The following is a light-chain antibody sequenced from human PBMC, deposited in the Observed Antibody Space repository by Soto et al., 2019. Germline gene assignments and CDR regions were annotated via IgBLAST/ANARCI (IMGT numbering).Light chain of an antibody. CDR2: AAS. Sequence: DTQMTQSPSSLSASIGDRVTITCRASQLISSYLNWYQQKSGKDPKLLIDAASRLQSGVPSRFSGSGSGTDFTLTISSLQPGDFATYYCHQRYSTPLTFGGGTKVDIK. CDR3: HQRYSTPLT. CDR1: QLISSY. V-gene: IGKV1-39*01. J-gene: IGKJ4*01.